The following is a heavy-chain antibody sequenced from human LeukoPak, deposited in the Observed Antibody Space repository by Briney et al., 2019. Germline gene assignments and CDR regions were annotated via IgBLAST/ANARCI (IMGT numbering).Heavy chain of an antibody. D-gene: IGHD6-6*01. CDR2: MSPKSGHT. CDR3: ARDYSISSALEDYYGMDV. CDR1: GYTFTTYD. V-gene: IGHV1-8*01. J-gene: IGHJ6*02. Sequence: GASVTVSCKASGYTFTTYDIHWVRQATGQGLEWLGWMSPKSGHTGYAQNFQGRVTMTRNTSIGTAYMELSSLRSEDTAVYYCARDYSISSALEDYYGMDVWGQGTTVTVSS.